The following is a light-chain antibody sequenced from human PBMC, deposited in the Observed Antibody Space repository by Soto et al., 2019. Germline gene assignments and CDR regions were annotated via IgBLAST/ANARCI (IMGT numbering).Light chain of an antibody. Sequence: EMGLTQSPGTLSLSPWERAALSCMDSQSLSSSSLAWYQQKPGHGPRLLIYGASRRATGIPDRFSASESGTAFTLTISTLATEDFAFYFCQQYDSTPWNFGQGTRVESK. V-gene: IGKV3-20*01. J-gene: IGKJ1*01. CDR1: QSLSSSS. CDR2: GAS. CDR3: QQYDSTPWN.